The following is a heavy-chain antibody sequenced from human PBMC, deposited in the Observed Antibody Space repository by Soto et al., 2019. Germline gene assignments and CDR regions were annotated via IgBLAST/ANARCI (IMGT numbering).Heavy chain of an antibody. Sequence: GSMRLSCAASGFPFTDSAIHWVRQAPGKGLEWVGRIRSKGNNHATVYFASLGGRFTISRDYANNTAFLQMHSMKTQATAVYYCTTGGSTIVFYNGFDVWGQG. CDR2: IRSKGNNHAT. CDR3: TTGGSTIVFYNGFDV. D-gene: IGHD1-1*01. V-gene: IGHV3-73*01. CDR1: GFPFTDSA. J-gene: IGHJ3*01.